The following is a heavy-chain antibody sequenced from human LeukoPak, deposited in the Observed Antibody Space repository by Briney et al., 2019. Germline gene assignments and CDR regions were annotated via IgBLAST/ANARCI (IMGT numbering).Heavy chain of an antibody. CDR3: ARDPTAYVWGSYRTHPLDY. Sequence: ASVKVSCKASGYTFTNYGISWVRQAPGQGLEWVGWINTYNGNTNYAQKLQGRVTMTTDTSTSTAYMELRSLRSDDTAVYYCARDPTAYVWGSYRTHPLDYWGQGTLVTVSS. D-gene: IGHD3-16*02. CDR1: GYTFTNYG. CDR2: INTYNGNT. J-gene: IGHJ4*02. V-gene: IGHV1-18*01.